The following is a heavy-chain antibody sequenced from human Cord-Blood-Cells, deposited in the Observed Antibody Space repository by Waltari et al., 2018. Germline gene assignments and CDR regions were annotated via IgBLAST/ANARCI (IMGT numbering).Heavy chain of an antibody. CDR2: INHSGST. D-gene: IGHD7-27*01. J-gene: IGHJ4*02. V-gene: IGHV4-34*01. CDR3: ARGPLGRGSIPNYFDY. CDR1: GGSFSGYS. Sequence: QVQLQQWGAGLLKPSETLSLTCAVYGGSFSGYSWSWIRHPPGKGLEWIGEINHSGSTNYNPSLKSRVTISVDTSKNQFSLKLSSVTAADTAVYYCARGPLGRGSIPNYFDYWGQGTLVTVSS.